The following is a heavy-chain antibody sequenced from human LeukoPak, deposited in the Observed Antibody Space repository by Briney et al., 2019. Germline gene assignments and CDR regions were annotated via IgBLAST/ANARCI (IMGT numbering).Heavy chain of an antibody. CDR1: GFTFSSYW. CDR3: VRGGESTWS. V-gene: IGHV3-74*01. Sequence: HTGGSLRLSCAASGFTFSSYWMHWVRQAPGKGPVWVSRINNDGSGTTYADSVKGRFTISRDDAKNTLYLQMNSLRAEDTAVYYCVRGGESTWSWGQGTLATVSS. CDR2: INNDGSGT. D-gene: IGHD2-15*01. J-gene: IGHJ5*02.